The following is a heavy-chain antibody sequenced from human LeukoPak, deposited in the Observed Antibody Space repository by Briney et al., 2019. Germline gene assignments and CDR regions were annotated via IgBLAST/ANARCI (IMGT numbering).Heavy chain of an antibody. J-gene: IGHJ4*02. V-gene: IGHV3-30*01. CDR3: ARDRRYYDSSGYYGGSYFDY. CDR2: ISYDGSNK. CDR1: GFTFSSYA. Sequence: PGRSLRLSCAASGFTFSSYAMHWVRQAPGKGLEWVAVISYDGSNKYYADSVKGRFTISRDNSKNTLYLQMNSLRAEDTAVYYCARDRRYYDSSGYYGGSYFDYWGQGTLVTVSS. D-gene: IGHD3-22*01.